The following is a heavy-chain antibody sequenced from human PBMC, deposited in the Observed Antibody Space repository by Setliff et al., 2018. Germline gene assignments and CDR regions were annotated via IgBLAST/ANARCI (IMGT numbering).Heavy chain of an antibody. J-gene: IGHJ6*03. CDR3: AREQWLDPPGYYYMDV. CDR2: IYYSGST. D-gene: IGHD6-19*01. V-gene: IGHV4-39*07. CDR1: GGSISTTDYY. Sequence: SETLSLTCTVSGGSISTTDYYWGWIRQPPGKGLEWIGSIYYSGSTYYNPSLKSRVTISVDTSKNQFSLKLSSVTAADMAVYYCAREQWLDPPGYYYMDVWAKGTTVTVSS.